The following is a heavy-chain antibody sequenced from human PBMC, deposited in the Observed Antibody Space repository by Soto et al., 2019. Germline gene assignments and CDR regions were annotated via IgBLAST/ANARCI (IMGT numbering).Heavy chain of an antibody. CDR1: GDSVSSNSAA. CDR3: ARDDTRQLGTNYYYYYGVDV. Sequence: SQTLSLPCAISGDSVSSNSAAWNWIRQSPSRGLEWLGRTYYRSKWYNDYAVSVKSRITINPDTSKNQFSLQLNSVTPEDTAVYYCARDDTRQLGTNYYYYYGVDVWGQGTTVTVS. V-gene: IGHV6-1*01. CDR2: TYYRSKWYN. J-gene: IGHJ6*02. D-gene: IGHD6-6*01.